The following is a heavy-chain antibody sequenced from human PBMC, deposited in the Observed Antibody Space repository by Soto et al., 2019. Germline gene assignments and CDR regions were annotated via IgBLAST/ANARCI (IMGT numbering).Heavy chain of an antibody. CDR1: GFTFRSYS. CDR3: ARDPDYGDYDGGY. D-gene: IGHD4-17*01. V-gene: IGHV3-48*01. Sequence: EVQLVESGGGLVQPGGSLRLSCAASGFTFRSYSMNWVRQAPGKGLEWVSYISSSSSTIYYADSVKGRFTISRDNAKNSLYLQMNSLRAEDTAVYYCARDPDYGDYDGGYWGQGTLVTVSS. CDR2: ISSSSSTI. J-gene: IGHJ4*02.